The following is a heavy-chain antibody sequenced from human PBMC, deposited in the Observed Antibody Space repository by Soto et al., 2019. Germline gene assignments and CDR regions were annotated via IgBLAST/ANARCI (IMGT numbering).Heavy chain of an antibody. CDR2: MNPNSGNT. CDR1: GYTFTSYD. D-gene: IGHD3-3*01. J-gene: IGHJ5*02. Sequence: QVQLVQSGAEVKKPGASVKVSCKASGYTFTSYDINWVRQATGQGLEWMGWMNPNSGNTGYAQKFQGRVTMTRNTSISTAYMELSSLRSEDTAVYYCARDPTEGITIVGGGFDPWGQGTLVTVSS. V-gene: IGHV1-8*01. CDR3: ARDPTEGITIVGGGFDP.